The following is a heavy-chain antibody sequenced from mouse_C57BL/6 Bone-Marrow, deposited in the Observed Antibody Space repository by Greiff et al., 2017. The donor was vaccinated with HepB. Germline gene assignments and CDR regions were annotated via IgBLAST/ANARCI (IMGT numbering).Heavy chain of an antibody. CDR1: GFTFSDYG. V-gene: IGHV5-17*01. CDR3: ATTMIRRAWFAY. J-gene: IGHJ3*01. CDR2: ISSGSSTI. D-gene: IGHD2-4*01. Sequence: EVQGVESGGGLVKPGGSLKLSCAASGFTFSDYGMHWVRQAPEKGLEWVAYISSGSSTIYYADTVKGRFTISRDNAKNTLCLQMTSLRSEDTAMYYCATTMIRRAWFAYWGQGTRVTVSA.